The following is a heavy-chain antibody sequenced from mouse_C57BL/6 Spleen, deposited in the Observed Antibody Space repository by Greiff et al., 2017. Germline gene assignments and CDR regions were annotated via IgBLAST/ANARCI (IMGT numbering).Heavy chain of an antibody. CDR3: ARRDYYGSSYVDFDY. CDR1: GYAFSSSW. Sequence: VMLVESGPELVKPGASVKISCKASGYAFSSSWMNWVKQRPGKGLEWIGRIYPGDGDTNYNGKFKGKATLTADKSSSTAYMQLSSLTSEDSAVYFCARRDYYGSSYVDFDYWGQGTTLTVSS. CDR2: IYPGDGDT. V-gene: IGHV1-82*01. D-gene: IGHD1-1*01. J-gene: IGHJ2*01.